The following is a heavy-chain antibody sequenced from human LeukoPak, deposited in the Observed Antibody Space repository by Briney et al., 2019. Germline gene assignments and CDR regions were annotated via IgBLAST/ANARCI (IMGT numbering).Heavy chain of an antibody. V-gene: IGHV4-59*01. CDR1: GGSISSYY. CDR3: VLYSSSPYYFDY. J-gene: IGHJ4*02. Sequence: NPSETLSLTCTVSGGSISSYYWSWIRQPPGKGLEWIGYIYYSGSTNYNPSLKSRVTISVDTSKNQFSLKLSSVTAADTAVYYCVLYSSSPYYFDYWGQGTLVTVSS. CDR2: IYYSGST. D-gene: IGHD6-6*01.